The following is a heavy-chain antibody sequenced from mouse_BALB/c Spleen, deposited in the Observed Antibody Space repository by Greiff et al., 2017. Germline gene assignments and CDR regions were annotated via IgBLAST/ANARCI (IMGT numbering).Heavy chain of an antibody. V-gene: IGHV1-54*01. D-gene: IGHD1-1*01. CDR1: GYAFTNYL. CDR2: INPGSGGT. J-gene: IGHJ1*01. CDR3: ARHYGSSYDWYFDV. Sequence: VQLQQSGAELVRPGTSVKVSCKASGYAFTNYLIEWVKQRPGQGLEWIGVINPGSGGTNYNEKFKGKATLTADKSSSTAYMQLSSLTSDDSAVYFWARHYGSSYDWYFDVWGAGTTVTVSS.